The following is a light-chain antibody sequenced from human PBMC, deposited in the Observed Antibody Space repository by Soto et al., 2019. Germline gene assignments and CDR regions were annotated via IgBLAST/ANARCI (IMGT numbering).Light chain of an antibody. V-gene: IGKV3-20*01. J-gene: IGKJ2*01. CDR1: QRVSSSY. CDR2: GAS. Sequence: EIGLTQSPGTLSLSPGERATLSCRASQRVSSSYLAWYQQIPGQAHRLLIYGASSRATGSPDRFSGSGSVTDVTLNISRLETENIAGYYCQQYGRSPYTFGQGTKLEIK. CDR3: QQYGRSPYT.